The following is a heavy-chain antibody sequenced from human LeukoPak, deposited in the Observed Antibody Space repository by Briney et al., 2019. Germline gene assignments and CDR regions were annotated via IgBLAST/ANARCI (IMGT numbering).Heavy chain of an antibody. CDR3: AGGGDSSSWYVY. CDR1: GGTFSSYA. CDR2: IIPIFGTA. J-gene: IGHJ4*02. Sequence: ASVKVSCKASGGTFSSYAISWVRQAPGQGLEWMGGIIPIFGTANYAQKFQGRVTITTDESTSTAYMELSSLRSEDTAVYYCAGGGDSSSWYVYWGQGTLVTVSS. V-gene: IGHV1-69*05. D-gene: IGHD6-13*01.